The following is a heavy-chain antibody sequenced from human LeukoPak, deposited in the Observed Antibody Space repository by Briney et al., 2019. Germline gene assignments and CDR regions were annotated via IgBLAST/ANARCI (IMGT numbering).Heavy chain of an antibody. V-gene: IGHV4-39*01. CDR2: IYYSGST. D-gene: IGHD3-10*01. Sequence: SETLSLTCTVSGGSISSSSYYWGWIRQPPGKGLEWIGSIYYSGSTYYNPSLKSRVTISVDTSKNQFSLKLSSVTAADTAVHYSARHVGSGSRLCYYYYYMDVWGKGTTVTVSS. CDR1: GGSISSSSYY. CDR3: ARHVGSGSRLCYYYYYMDV. J-gene: IGHJ6*03.